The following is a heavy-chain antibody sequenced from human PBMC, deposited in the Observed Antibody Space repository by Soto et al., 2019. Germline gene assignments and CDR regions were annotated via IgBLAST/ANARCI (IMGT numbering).Heavy chain of an antibody. CDR3: ARVSSSFLPYFYMGV. J-gene: IGHJ6*03. CDR1: GFIFSSFG. V-gene: IGHV3-48*02. Sequence: GGSLRLSCAASGFIFSSFGMNWVRQAPGKGLEWVSYIRSRSNNIYYADSMKGRFTISRDNAKNSLYLQMSSLRDEDTAVYYYARVSSSFLPYFYMGVWGKGTTVTVSS. D-gene: IGHD6-6*01. CDR2: IRSRSNNI.